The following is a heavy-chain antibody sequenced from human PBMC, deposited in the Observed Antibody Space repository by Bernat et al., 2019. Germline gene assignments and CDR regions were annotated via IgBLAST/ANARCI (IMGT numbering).Heavy chain of an antibody. J-gene: IGHJ4*02. V-gene: IGHV3-33*01. CDR3: ARVSSNSWYGAHYFDY. CDR2: IWYDGSNK. CDR1: GFTFSSYG. D-gene: IGHD6-13*01. Sequence: QVQLVESGGGVVQPGRSLRLSCAASGFTFSSYGMHWVRQAPGKGLEWVAVIWYDGSNKYYADSVKGRFTISRDNSKNTLYLQMNSLRAEDTAVYYCARVSSNSWYGAHYFDYWGQGTLVTVSS.